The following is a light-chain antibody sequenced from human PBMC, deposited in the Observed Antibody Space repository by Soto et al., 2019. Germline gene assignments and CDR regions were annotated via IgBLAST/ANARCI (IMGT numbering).Light chain of an antibody. V-gene: IGLV2-11*01. J-gene: IGLJ1*01. CDR1: SSDVGGYNH. CDR2: DVS. Sequence: QPVLTQPRSVSGSPGQSVTISCTGTSSDVGGYNHVSWYQQHPGKAPKLIIYDVSTRPSGVPDRFSGSKSGNTASLTISGLQAEDEADYYCCSHAGSSVVFGTGTKLTVL. CDR3: CSHAGSSVV.